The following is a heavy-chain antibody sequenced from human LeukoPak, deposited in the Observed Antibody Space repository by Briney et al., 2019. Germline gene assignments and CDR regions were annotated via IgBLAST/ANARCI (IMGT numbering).Heavy chain of an antibody. J-gene: IGHJ4*02. CDR1: GGSFSGCY. D-gene: IGHD3-22*01. V-gene: IGHV4-34*01. CDR2: INHSGST. CDR3: ARSPRYYYDSSGRYYFDY. Sequence: PSETLSLTCAVYGGSFSGCYWSWIRQPPGKGLEWIGEINHSGSTNYNPSLKSRVTISVGTSKNQFSLKLSSVTAADTAVYYCARSPRYYYDSSGRYYFDYWGQGTLVTVSS.